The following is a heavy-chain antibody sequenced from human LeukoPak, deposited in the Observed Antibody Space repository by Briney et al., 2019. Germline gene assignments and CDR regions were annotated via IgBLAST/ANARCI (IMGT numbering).Heavy chain of an antibody. V-gene: IGHV4-59*03. CDR3: ATNKDWAEAD. J-gene: IGHJ4*02. Sequence: PSETLSLTCSVSDGSIRTYYWSWIRQSPGQGLKWIGNIYYRGDINYNPSLKSRVIISIDTSKNQFSLKVTSLTAADTAVYYCATNKDWAEADWGQGTLVIVSS. CDR2: IYYRGDI. D-gene: IGHD3/OR15-3a*01. CDR1: DGSIRTYY.